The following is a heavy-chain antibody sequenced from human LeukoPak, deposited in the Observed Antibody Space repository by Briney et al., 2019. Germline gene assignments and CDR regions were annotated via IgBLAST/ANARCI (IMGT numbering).Heavy chain of an antibody. CDR1: GFTFSTYW. D-gene: IGHD6-13*01. Sequence: PRGSLRLSCAASGFTFSTYWMSWVRQAPGKGLEWVANIKQDGSEKYYVDSVKGRFTISRDNAKNSLYLQMNSLRAEDTAMYYCARDSAGNDYWGQGTLDTVSS. V-gene: IGHV3-7*01. J-gene: IGHJ4*02. CDR3: ARDSAGNDY. CDR2: IKQDGSEK.